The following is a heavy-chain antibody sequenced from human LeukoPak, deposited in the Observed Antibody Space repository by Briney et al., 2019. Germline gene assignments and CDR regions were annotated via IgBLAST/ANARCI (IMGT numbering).Heavy chain of an antibody. V-gene: IGHV3-23*01. CDR2: ISGSGGST. CDR3: AKARDTGDYYYGMDV. J-gene: IGHJ6*02. Sequence: GGSLRLSCAASGFTFSSYAMSWVRQAPGKGLEWVSAISGSGGSTYYADSVKGRFTISRDNSKNTPYLQMNSLRAEDTAVYYCAKARDTGDYYYGMDVWGQGTTVTVSS. CDR1: GFTFSSYA. D-gene: IGHD5-18*01.